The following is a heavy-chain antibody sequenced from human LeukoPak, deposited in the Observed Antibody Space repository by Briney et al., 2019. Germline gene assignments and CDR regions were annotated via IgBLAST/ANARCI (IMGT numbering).Heavy chain of an antibody. J-gene: IGHJ1*01. CDR1: GGSISSGDYF. CDR2: IYTSGGT. V-gene: IGHV4-61*02. CDR3: ATYCSHTSCHTGGGFQH. Sequence: PSQTLSLTCTVSGGSISSGDYFWSWIRQPAGKGLEWIGRIYTSGGTNYNPSLNSRVTVSIDTSTNQFSLRLTSVTAADTAVYYRATYCSHTSCHTGGGFQHWGQGTLVTVSS. D-gene: IGHD2-2*02.